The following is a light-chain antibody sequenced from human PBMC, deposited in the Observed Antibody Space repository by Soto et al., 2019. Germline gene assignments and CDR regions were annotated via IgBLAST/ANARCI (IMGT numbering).Light chain of an antibody. J-gene: IGKJ2*01. CDR1: QSVSSTY. V-gene: IGKV3-20*01. CDR3: QQYDSSLYT. CDR2: GAS. Sequence: EIVLTHSPGTLSFSPGERATLSCRASQSVSSTYLAWYQQKPGQAPRLLIYGASSRATGIPDRFSGSGSGTDFTLTISRLEPEDFAVYFCQQYDSSLYTFGQGTNLEIK.